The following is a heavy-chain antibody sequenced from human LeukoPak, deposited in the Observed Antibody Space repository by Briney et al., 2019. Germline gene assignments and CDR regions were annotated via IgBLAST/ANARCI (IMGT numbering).Heavy chain of an antibody. CDR1: GFTFRSYA. CDR3: ARGVPRSGSASYFDY. V-gene: IGHV3-30*04. Sequence: PGGSLRLSCAASGFTFRSYAMHWVRQAPGKGLEWVAVISYDGSNKYYADSVKGRFTISRDNSKNTLYLQMNSLRAEDTAVYYCARGVPRSGSASYFDYWGQGTLVTVSS. CDR2: ISYDGSNK. J-gene: IGHJ4*02. D-gene: IGHD1-26*01.